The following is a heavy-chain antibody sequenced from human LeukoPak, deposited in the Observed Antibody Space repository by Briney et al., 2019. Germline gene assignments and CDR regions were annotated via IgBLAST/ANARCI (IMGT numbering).Heavy chain of an antibody. J-gene: IGHJ5*02. CDR3: ARQKDIVVVPALNWFDP. CDR1: GGSISSSSYY. D-gene: IGHD2-2*01. CDR2: IYYSGST. V-gene: IGHV4-39*01. Sequence: PSETLSLTCTVSGGSISSSSYYWGWIRQPPGKGLEWIGSIYYSGSTYYNPSLKSRVTISVDTSKNQFSLKLSSVTAADTAVYYCARQKDIVVVPALNWFDPWGQGTLVTVSS.